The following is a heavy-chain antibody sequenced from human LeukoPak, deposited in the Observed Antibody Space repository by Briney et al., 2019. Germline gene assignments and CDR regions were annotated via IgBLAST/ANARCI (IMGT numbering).Heavy chain of an antibody. CDR1: GFPFSSYA. J-gene: IGHJ6*02. D-gene: IGHD2-15*01. CDR2: ISDSGGST. V-gene: IGHV3-64D*09. Sequence: AGGSLRLSCSASGFPFSSYAMHWVRQAPGKGLEYVSAISDSGGSTYYADSVKGRFTISRDNSKNTLYLQMSSLRAEDTAVYFCVRGYSFGPYGMDAWGQGTMVTVSS. CDR3: VRGYSFGPYGMDA.